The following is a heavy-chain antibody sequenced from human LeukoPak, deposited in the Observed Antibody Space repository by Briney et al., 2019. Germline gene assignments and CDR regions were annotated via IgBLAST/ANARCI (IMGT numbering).Heavy chain of an antibody. CDR3: AKDGGGYCNNSSC. V-gene: IGHV3-48*01. Sequence: PGGSLRLSCAASGFTFSSYSMNWVRQAPGKGLEWVSYISSSSSPMYYADSVKGRFTISRDNAKNSLYLQMNSLRAEDTAVYYCAKDGGGYCNNSSCWGQGTLVTVSS. D-gene: IGHD2-2*01. J-gene: IGHJ4*02. CDR1: GFTFSSYS. CDR2: ISSSSSPM.